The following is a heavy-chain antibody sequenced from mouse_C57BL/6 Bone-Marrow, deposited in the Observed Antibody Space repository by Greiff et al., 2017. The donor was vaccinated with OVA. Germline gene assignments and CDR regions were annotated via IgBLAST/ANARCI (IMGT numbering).Heavy chain of an antibody. CDR3: AREAYYSNYVGFAY. J-gene: IGHJ3*01. CDR1: GYTFTSYD. Sequence: QLKESGPELVKPGASVKLSCKASGYTFTSYDINWVKQRPGQGLEWIGWIYPRDGSTKYNEKFKGKATLTVDTSSSTAYMELHSLTSEDSAVYFCAREAYYSNYVGFAYWGQGTLVTVSA. CDR2: IYPRDGST. V-gene: IGHV1-85*01. D-gene: IGHD2-5*01.